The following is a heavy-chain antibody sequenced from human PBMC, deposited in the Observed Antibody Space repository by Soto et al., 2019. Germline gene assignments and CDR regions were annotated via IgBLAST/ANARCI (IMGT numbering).Heavy chain of an antibody. CDR3: ARMAVPLPPFVSGFQPIVYYYYMDV. Sequence: GESLKISCKGSGYSFTSYWIGWVRQMPGKGLEWMGIIYPGDSDTRYSPSFQGQVTISADKSISTAYLQWSSLKASDTAMYYCARMAVPLPPFVSGFQPIVYYYYMDVWGKRTTVTVSS. V-gene: IGHV5-51*01. CDR1: GYSFTSYW. CDR2: IYPGDSDT. J-gene: IGHJ6*03. D-gene: IGHD5-12*01.